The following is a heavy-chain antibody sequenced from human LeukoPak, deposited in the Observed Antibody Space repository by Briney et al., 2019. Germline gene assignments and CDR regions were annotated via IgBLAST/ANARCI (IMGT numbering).Heavy chain of an antibody. CDR1: GYTFTSYG. CDR2: ISAYNGNT. CDR3: ARDLTMIVRDPYFDY. D-gene: IGHD3-22*01. Sequence: ASVKVSCKASGYTFTSYGISWVRQAPGQGLEWMGWISAYNGNTNYAQKLQSRVTMTTDTSTSTAYMELRSLRSDDTAVYYCARDLTMIVRDPYFDYWGQGTLVTVSS. V-gene: IGHV1-18*01. J-gene: IGHJ4*02.